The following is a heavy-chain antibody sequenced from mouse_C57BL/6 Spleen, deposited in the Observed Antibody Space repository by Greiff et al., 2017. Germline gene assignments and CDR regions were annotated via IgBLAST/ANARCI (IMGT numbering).Heavy chain of an antibody. Sequence: EVQLQQSGTVLARPGASVKMSCKTSGYTFTSYWMHWVKQRPGQGLEWIGAIYPGNSDTSYNQKFKGKAKLTAVTSASTAYMELSSLTNEDSAVYYCTRKKIYDGYYVPDYWGQGTTLTVSS. J-gene: IGHJ2*01. CDR2: IYPGNSDT. D-gene: IGHD2-3*01. CDR3: TRKKIYDGYYVPDY. V-gene: IGHV1-5*01. CDR1: GYTFTSYW.